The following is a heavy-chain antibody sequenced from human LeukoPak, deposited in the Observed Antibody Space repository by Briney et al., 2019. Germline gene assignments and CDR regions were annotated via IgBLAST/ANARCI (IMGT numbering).Heavy chain of an antibody. Sequence: GGSLRLSCRPSGLMFGDYAMSWVRRAPGKGLEGVAFIRSNIYGGTREYAASVRGIFTISRDDSESSVYLQMNSLKTEDTAVYYCTRDHWNTFDYWGQGTLVTVSS. D-gene: IGHD1/OR15-1a*01. J-gene: IGHJ4*02. CDR3: TRDHWNTFDY. CDR2: IRSNIYGGTR. CDR1: GLMFGDYA. V-gene: IGHV3-49*04.